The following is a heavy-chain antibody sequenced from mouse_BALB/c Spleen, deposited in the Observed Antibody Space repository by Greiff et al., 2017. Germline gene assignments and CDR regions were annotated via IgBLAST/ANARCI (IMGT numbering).Heavy chain of an antibody. CDR2: ISSGGGST. V-gene: IGHV5-12-1*01. CDR1: GFAFSSYD. J-gene: IGHJ1*01. CDR3: AKARNGYGYFDV. Sequence: EVKLVESGGGLVKPGGSLKLSCAASGFAFSSYDMSWVRQTPEKRLEWVAYISSGGGSTYYPHTLKGRFTIARDNDKNTLYLQMSRMKSEDTAMYYGAKARNGYGYFDVWGAGTTVTVSS.